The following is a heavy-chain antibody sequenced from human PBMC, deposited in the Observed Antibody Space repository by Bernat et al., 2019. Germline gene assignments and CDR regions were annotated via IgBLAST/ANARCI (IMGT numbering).Heavy chain of an antibody. Sequence: EVQLSESGGGLVQPGGSLRLSCEVSGFTFSFYAMNWVRQAPGKGLEWVSSIGGGGGDIYYQDSVRGRFTISRDNSKNTLYLQMNSLRAEDTAIYYCAKDMRGYYRPSDYWGQGTLVTVSS. CDR3: AKDMRGYYRPSDY. D-gene: IGHD3-22*01. CDR2: IGGGGGDI. CDR1: GFTFSFYA. V-gene: IGHV3-23*01. J-gene: IGHJ4*02.